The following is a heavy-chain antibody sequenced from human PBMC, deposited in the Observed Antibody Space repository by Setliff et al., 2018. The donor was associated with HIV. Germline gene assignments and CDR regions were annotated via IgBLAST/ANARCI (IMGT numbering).Heavy chain of an antibody. CDR3: TRHAGSGYYGAPGWFDP. CDR2: IYYSGST. V-gene: IGHV4-59*08. J-gene: IGHJ5*02. D-gene: IGHD3-3*01. CDR1: GGSMSSYY. Sequence: SETLSLTCTVSGGSMSSYYWSWIRQPPGKGLEWIGYIYYSGSTNYNPSLKSRVTISVDTSKNQFSLKLRSVTAADTAVYYCTRHAGSGYYGAPGWFDPWGQGTLVTVSS.